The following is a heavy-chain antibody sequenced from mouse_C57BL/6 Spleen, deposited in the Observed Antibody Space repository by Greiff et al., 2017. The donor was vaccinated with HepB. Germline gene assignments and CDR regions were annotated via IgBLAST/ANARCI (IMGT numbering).Heavy chain of an antibody. CDR2: INPGSGGT. J-gene: IGHJ2*01. CDR3: ARWNEYFDY. Sequence: QVQLKQSGAELVRPGTSVKVSCKASGYAFTNYLIEWVKQRPGQGLEWIGVINPGSGGTNYNEKFKGKATLTADKSSSTAYMQLSSLTSEDSAVYFCARWNEYFDYWGQGTTLTVSS. CDR1: GYAFTNYL. V-gene: IGHV1-54*01.